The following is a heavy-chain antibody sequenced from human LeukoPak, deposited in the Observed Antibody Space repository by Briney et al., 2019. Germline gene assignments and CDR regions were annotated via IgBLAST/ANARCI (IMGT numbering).Heavy chain of an antibody. Sequence: MASETLSLTCTVSGGSISSGGYYWSWVRQHAGKGLEWIVYIYYSGSTYYTPSLKSRVTISVDTSKTQFSLQLSSVTAADTAVYYCARGSPGGSGSYSIRPPTSFDYWGQGTLVTVSS. CDR1: GGSISSGGYY. D-gene: IGHD1-26*01. J-gene: IGHJ4*02. CDR3: ARGSPGGSGSYSIRPPTSFDY. V-gene: IGHV4-31*03. CDR2: IYYSGST.